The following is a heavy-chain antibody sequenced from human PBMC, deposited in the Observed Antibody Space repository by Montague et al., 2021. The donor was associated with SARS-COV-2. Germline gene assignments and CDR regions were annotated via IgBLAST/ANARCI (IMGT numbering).Heavy chain of an antibody. D-gene: IGHD1-26*01. CDR2: INHGGST. Sequence: SETLSLTCAVYGGSFSGYYWSWIRQPPGKGLEWIGEINHGGSTNYNPSLKSRVTISVDTSKNQFSLKLSSVTAADTAVYYCARINRIIVGATRFDYWGQGTLVTVSS. CDR1: GGSFSGYY. J-gene: IGHJ4*02. CDR3: ARINRIIVGATRFDY. V-gene: IGHV4-34*01.